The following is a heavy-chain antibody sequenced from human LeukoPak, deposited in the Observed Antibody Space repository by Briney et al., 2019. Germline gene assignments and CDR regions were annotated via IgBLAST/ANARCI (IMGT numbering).Heavy chain of an antibody. CDR3: AKDPRAKRAGSFDP. D-gene: IGHD6-19*01. J-gene: IGHJ5*02. CDR2: ISSSGSTI. V-gene: IGHV3-48*03. CDR1: GFTFSSYE. Sequence: PGGSLRLSCAASGFTFSSYEMNWVRQAPGKGLEWVSYISSSGSTIYYADSVKGRFTISRDNAKNSPYLQMNSLRAEDTAVYYCAKDPRAKRAGSFDPWGQGTLVTVSS.